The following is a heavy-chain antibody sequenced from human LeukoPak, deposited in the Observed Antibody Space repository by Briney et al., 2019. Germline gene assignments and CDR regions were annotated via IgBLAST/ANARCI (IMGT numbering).Heavy chain of an antibody. CDR2: IYTSGTT. J-gene: IGHJ4*02. V-gene: IGHV4-4*07. D-gene: IGHD1-26*01. Sequence: SETLSLTCTVSSGSISSNYWNWIRQPAGEGLEWIGRIYTSGTTTYNPSLKSRVIVSLDTSKNQFSPKLSSVTAADTAVYYCARASSGTYYYFDYWGQGSLVTVSS. CDR1: SGSISSNY. CDR3: ARASSGTYYYFDY.